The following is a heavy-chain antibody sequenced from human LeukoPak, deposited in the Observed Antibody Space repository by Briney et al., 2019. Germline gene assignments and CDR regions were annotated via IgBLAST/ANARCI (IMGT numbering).Heavy chain of an antibody. CDR1: GGSFSGYY. D-gene: IGHD3-3*01. V-gene: IGHV4-34*01. J-gene: IGHJ5*02. CDR3: ARGQPRDYDFWSGYGYNWFDP. CDR2: INHSGST. Sequence: SETLSFTCAVYGGSFSGYYWSWIRQPPGKGLEWIGEINHSGSTNYNPSLKSRVTISVDTSKNQFSLKLSSVTAADTAVYYCARGQPRDYDFWSGYGYNWFDPWGQGTLVTVSS.